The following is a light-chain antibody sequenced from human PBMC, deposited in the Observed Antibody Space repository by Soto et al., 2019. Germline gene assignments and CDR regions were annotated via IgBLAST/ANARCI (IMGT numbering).Light chain of an antibody. J-gene: IGKJ1*01. CDR1: QTVSRN. Sequence: EVVMTQSPATLSVSPGERATLSCRASQTVSRNLAWYQQRPGQAPRLLIYWASTRESGVPDRFSGSGSGTDFTLTISSLQAEDVAVYYCQQYYSPSWTFGQGTKVEIK. CDR2: WAS. CDR3: QQYYSPSWT. V-gene: IGKV3-15*01.